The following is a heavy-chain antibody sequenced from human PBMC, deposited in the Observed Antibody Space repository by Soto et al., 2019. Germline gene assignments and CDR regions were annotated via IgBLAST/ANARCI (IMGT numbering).Heavy chain of an antibody. D-gene: IGHD6-19*01. J-gene: IGHJ4*01. V-gene: IGHV3-73*02. CDR2: IGRRAENYAT. Sequence: EVHLVQSGGGLVQPGGSLKLSCAASGFIFSGSAMHWVRQASGKGLEWVGRIGRRAENYATEYGAPVASRFTSSRDDSKDTAFMLMTCLKSEDTAVYFCVSHWLVFSPVDHWGHGTLVTASS. CDR1: GFIFSGSA. CDR3: VSHWLVFSPVDH.